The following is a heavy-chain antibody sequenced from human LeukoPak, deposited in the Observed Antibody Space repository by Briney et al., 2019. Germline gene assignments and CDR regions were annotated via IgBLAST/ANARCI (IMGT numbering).Heavy chain of an antibody. V-gene: IGHV4-34*01. D-gene: IGHD3-10*01. CDR3: AINDGSGSYYKSDY. CDR1: GGSFSGYY. CDR2: INHSGST. Sequence: PETLSLTCAVYGGSFSGYYWSWIRQPPGKGLEWIGEINHSGSTNYNPSLKSRVTISVDTSKNQFSLKLSSVTAADTAVYYCAINDGSGSYYKSDYWGQGALVTVSS. J-gene: IGHJ4*02.